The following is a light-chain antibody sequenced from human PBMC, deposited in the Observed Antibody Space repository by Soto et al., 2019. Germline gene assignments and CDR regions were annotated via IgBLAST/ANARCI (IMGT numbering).Light chain of an antibody. J-gene: IGLJ2*01. CDR2: EVN. CDR1: SSDVGGYNY. V-gene: IGLV2-8*01. CDR3: SSHAGSNHVV. Sequence: QSALTQPPSASGSPGQSVTSSCTGTSSDVGGYNYVSWYQQHPGKAPKLIIYEVNKRPAGVPARFSGSKSGNAASLTVAGLQAEDEADDYCSSHAGSNHVVFGGGTKLTVL.